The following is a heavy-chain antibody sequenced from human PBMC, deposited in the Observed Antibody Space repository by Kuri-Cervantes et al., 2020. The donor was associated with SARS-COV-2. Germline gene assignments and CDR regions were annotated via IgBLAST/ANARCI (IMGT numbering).Heavy chain of an antibody. CDR2: ISAYNGNT. V-gene: IGHV1-18*01. CDR3: ATVGRVGLRGGDAFDI. D-gene: IGHD3-10*01. Sequence: ASVKVSCKASGYTFTSYGISWVRQAPGQGLEWMGWISAYNGNTNYAQKLQGRVTMTEDTSTDTAYMELSSLRSEDTAVYYCATVGRVGLRGGDAFDIWGQGTMVTVSS. J-gene: IGHJ3*02. CDR1: GYTFTSYG.